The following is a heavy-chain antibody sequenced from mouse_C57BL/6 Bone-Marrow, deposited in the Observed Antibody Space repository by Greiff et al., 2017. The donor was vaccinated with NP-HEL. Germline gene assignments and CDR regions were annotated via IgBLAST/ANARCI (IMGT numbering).Heavy chain of an antibody. V-gene: IGHV1-5*01. J-gene: IGHJ3*01. CDR2: IYPGNSDT. Sequence: VQLQQSGTVLARPGASVKMSCKTSGYTFTSYWLHWVKQRPGQGLEWIGAIYPGNSDTSYNQKFKGKAKLTAVTSASTAYMELSRLTNEDSAVYYCTRNYGSSYEFAYWGQGTLVTVSA. CDR3: TRNYGSSYEFAY. CDR1: GYTFTSYW. D-gene: IGHD1-1*01.